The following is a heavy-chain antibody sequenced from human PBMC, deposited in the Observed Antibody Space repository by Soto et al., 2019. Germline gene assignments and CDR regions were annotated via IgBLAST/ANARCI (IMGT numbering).Heavy chain of an antibody. J-gene: IGHJ6*03. Sequence: GGSLRLSCAASGFTFSSYGMHWVRQAPGKVLEWVAVISYDGSNKYYADSVKGRFTISRDNSKNTLYLQMNSLRAEDTAVYYCAKVSAADTIYYYHYYMYGWGKGNTVPVAS. D-gene: IGHD6-13*01. V-gene: IGHV3-30*18. CDR3: AKVSAADTIYYYHYYMYG. CDR1: GFTFSSYG. CDR2: ISYDGSNK.